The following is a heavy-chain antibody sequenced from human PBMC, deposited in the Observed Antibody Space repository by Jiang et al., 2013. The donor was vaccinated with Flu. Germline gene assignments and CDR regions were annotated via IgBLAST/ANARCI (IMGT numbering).Heavy chain of an antibody. V-gene: IGHV5-10-1*01. CDR2: DPADSYS. Sequence: DPADSYSNYSPSFQGHVNISVDRSISTAYLQWSSLKASDTAIYYCARHNGASAHQRSLPGHNWFDPWGQGTLVTVSS. CDR3: ARHNGASAHQRSLPGHNWFDP. D-gene: IGHD2-8*01. J-gene: IGHJ5*02.